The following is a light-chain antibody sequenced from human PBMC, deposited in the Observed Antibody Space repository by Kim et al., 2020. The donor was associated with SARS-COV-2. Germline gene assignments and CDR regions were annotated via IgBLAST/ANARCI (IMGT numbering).Light chain of an antibody. Sequence: EIVLTQSPATLSVSPGESATRSCRASQSVSSNLAWYQQKPGQPPRLLIYGASTRATGIPARFSGSGSGTEFTLTISSLQSENFAVYYCQQYNSWPLTFGGGTKVDIK. V-gene: IGKV3-15*01. CDR3: QQYNSWPLT. CDR2: GAS. CDR1: QSVSSN. J-gene: IGKJ4*01.